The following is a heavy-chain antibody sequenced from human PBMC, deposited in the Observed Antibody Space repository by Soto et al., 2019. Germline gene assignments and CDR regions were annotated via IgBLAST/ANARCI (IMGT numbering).Heavy chain of an antibody. CDR2: ISGSDTNT. CDR3: AKDSYSTGGPWFAP. CDR1: GFTFSSYA. Sequence: EVQLLESGGGLVQPGGSLRLSCAASGFTFSSYAMSWVRQAPGKGLEWVTAISGSDTNTFYADSVKGRFTVSRDNSKNTLYLQMSSLTAEDTAVYYCAKDSYSTGGPWFAPWGQGTLVTVSS. D-gene: IGHD6-19*01. V-gene: IGHV3-23*01. J-gene: IGHJ5*02.